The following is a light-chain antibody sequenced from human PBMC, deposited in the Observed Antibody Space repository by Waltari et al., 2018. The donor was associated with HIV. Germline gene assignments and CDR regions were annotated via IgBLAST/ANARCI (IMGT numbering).Light chain of an antibody. Sequence: QSALTQPRPVSGSPGRSVDISCTGTSSDVGGSNYVSWYQHHPGKAPKLLIYDVSKRPSGVPDRFSGSKSGNTASLTISGLQAEDEADYYCCSYAGSYTLVFGGGTTLTVL. J-gene: IGLJ2*01. CDR3: CSYAGSYTLV. V-gene: IGLV2-11*01. CDR2: DVS. CDR1: SSDVGGSNY.